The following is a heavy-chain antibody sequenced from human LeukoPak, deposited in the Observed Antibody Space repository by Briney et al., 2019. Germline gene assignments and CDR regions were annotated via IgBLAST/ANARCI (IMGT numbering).Heavy chain of an antibody. CDR2: IWNDGSNK. D-gene: IGHD2-15*01. J-gene: IGHJ4*02. V-gene: IGHV3-33*01. CDR3: ARAVGPFDY. Sequence: GRSLRLSCAASGFTFSTYGMHWVCQAPGKGLEWVSVIWNDGSNKYYADSVKGRFTISRDNSRNTLYLQMNSLRVEDAAVYYCARAVGPFDYWGQGTLVTVSS. CDR1: GFTFSTYG.